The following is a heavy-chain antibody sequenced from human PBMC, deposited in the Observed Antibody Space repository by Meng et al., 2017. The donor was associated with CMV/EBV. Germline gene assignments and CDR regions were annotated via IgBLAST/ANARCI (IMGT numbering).Heavy chain of an antibody. Sequence: SETLSLTCTVSGGSVSSGSYYWSWIRQPPGKGLEWIGYIYYSGSTNYNPSLKSRVTISVDTSKNQFSLKLSSVTAADTAVYYCAREAFYDFWSTWGRGTLVTVSS. D-gene: IGHD3-3*01. J-gene: IGHJ5*02. CDR2: IYYSGST. V-gene: IGHV4-61*01. CDR1: GGSVSSGSYY. CDR3: AREAFYDFWST.